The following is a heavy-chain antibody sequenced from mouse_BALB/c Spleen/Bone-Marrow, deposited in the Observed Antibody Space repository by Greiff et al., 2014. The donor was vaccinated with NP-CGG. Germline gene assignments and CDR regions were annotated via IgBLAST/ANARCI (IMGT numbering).Heavy chain of an antibody. CDR2: IYPYNGGT. CDR1: GYTFADYN. Sequence: VQLQQSGPELVKPGASVKISCKASGYTFADYNMHWVKQSHGKSLEWIGYIYPYNGGTGYNQKFKSKATLTVDNSSSTAYMELRSLTSEDSAVYYCARRGGYDGYYGLAYWGQGTLVTVSA. D-gene: IGHD2-3*01. J-gene: IGHJ3*01. V-gene: IGHV1S29*02. CDR3: ARRGGYDGYYGLAY.